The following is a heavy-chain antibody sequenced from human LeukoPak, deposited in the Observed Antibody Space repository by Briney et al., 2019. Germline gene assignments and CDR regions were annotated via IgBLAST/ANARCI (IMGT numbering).Heavy chain of an antibody. V-gene: IGHV1-3*01. CDR3: ARHSTFFGVVIIKGRVRGPFDY. CDR1: GYTFTSYA. J-gene: IGHJ4*02. D-gene: IGHD3-3*01. Sequence: ASVKVSCKASGYTFTSYAMHWVRQAPGQRLEWMGWINAGNGNTKYSQKFQGRVTITRDTSASTAYMELSSLRSEDTAVYYCARHSTFFGVVIIKGRVRGPFDYWGQGTLVTVSS. CDR2: INAGNGNT.